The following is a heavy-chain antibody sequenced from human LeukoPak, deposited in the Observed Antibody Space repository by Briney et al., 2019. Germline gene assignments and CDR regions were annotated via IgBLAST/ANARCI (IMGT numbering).Heavy chain of an antibody. CDR2: INHSGST. Sequence: SETLSLTCAVYGASFRGYYGSWLRHPPGKGLEWIGEINHSGSTNYNPSLKSRVTISVDTSKNQFSLKLSSVTAADTAVYYCARRSSIMRFDPWGQGTLVTVSS. D-gene: IGHD3-16*01. CDR1: GASFRGYY. J-gene: IGHJ5*02. CDR3: ARRSSIMRFDP. V-gene: IGHV4-34*01.